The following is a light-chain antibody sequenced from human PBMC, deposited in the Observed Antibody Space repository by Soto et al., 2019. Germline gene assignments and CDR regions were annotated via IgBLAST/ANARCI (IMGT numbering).Light chain of an antibody. Sequence: EIVMTQSPASLSVSPGERVTLSCRAGQGVTTNFAWYQQKSGQSPRLLIYDVSTRATGVPARFSGTGSETDFTLTISGLKSEDSAVYFCQQYNNWPFSVGQGTRLEIK. CDR2: DVS. CDR1: QGVTTN. V-gene: IGKV3-15*01. J-gene: IGKJ5*01. CDR3: QQYNNWPFS.